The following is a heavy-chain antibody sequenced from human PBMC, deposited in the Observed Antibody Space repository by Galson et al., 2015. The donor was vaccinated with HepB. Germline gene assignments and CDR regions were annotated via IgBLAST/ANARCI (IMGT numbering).Heavy chain of an antibody. Sequence: SVKVSCKASGFTFTSSAMQWVRQARGQRLEWIGWIVVGSGNTNYAQKFQERVTITRDMSTSTAYMELSSLRSKDTAVYYCAADLHYYDSSGHGYWYFDLWGRGTLVTVSS. V-gene: IGHV1-58*02. CDR2: IVVGSGNT. J-gene: IGHJ2*01. CDR1: GFTFTSSA. D-gene: IGHD3-22*01. CDR3: AADLHYYDSSGHGYWYFDL.